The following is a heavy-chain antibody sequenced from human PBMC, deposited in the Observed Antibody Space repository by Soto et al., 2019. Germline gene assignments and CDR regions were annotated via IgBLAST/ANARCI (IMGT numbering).Heavy chain of an antibody. D-gene: IGHD6-6*01. CDR2: IYYSGST. CDR1: GGSISSSSYY. J-gene: IGHJ5*02. V-gene: IGHV4-39*01. CDR3: ARHLHSSSSSPRRVWFDP. Sequence: SETLSLTCTVSGGSISSSSYYWGWIRHAPGKGLEWSGSIYYSGSTYYNPSPKSRVTISVDTSKNQFSLKLSSVTAADTAVYYCARHLHSSSSSPRRVWFDPWGQGTLVTVS.